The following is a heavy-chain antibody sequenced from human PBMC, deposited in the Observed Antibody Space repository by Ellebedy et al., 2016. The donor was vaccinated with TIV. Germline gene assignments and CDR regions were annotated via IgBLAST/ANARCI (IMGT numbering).Heavy chain of an antibody. CDR2: NYSGGST. CDR3: ARGVLSGY. J-gene: IGHJ4*02. V-gene: IGHV3-53*01. Sequence: PGGSLRLSCAAYGFTVSNNYISWIRQAQGMGLDWVSVNYSGGSTYYADSVKGRFTISRDNSKNTVYLQMNSLRAEDTAVYYCARGVLSGYWGQGSLVTVAS. CDR1: GFTVSNNY. D-gene: IGHD2/OR15-2a*01.